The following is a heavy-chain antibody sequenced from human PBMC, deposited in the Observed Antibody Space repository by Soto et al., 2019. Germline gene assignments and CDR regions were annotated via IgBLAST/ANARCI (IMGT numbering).Heavy chain of an antibody. CDR2: IDPSDSYT. V-gene: IGHV5-10-1*01. D-gene: IGHD3-16*01. Sequence: GESLKISCKGSGYNFTSYWISWVRQMPGKGLEWMGRIDPSDSYTNYSPSFQGHVTISADKSISTAYLQWSSLKASDTAMYYCARPGDYDRLFYGMDVWGQGTTVTVSS. CDR1: GYNFTSYW. CDR3: ARPGDYDRLFYGMDV. J-gene: IGHJ6*02.